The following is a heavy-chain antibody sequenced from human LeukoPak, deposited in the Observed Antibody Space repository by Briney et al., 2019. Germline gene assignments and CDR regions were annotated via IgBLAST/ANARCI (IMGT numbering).Heavy chain of an antibody. CDR1: GYTFTGYY. D-gene: IGHD3-10*01. J-gene: IGHJ4*02. Sequence: ASVKVSCKASGYTFTGYYMHWVRQAPGQGLEWMGWISAYNGNTNYAQKLQGRVTMTTDTSTSTAYMELRSLRSDDTAVYYCARDRYEGSGSYPDWGQGTLVTVSS. V-gene: IGHV1-18*04. CDR2: ISAYNGNT. CDR3: ARDRYEGSGSYPD.